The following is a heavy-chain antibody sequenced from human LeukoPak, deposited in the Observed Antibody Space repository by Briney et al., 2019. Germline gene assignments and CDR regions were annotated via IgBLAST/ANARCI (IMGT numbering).Heavy chain of an antibody. Sequence: PSETLSLTCAVSGYSISSGYHWAWIRPPPGKGLEWIGSMSHSGSTYYNPSLKSRVTMSVDTSKNQFSVKLSSVSAADTAVYYCARRRDGYEDAFDIWGQGTMVTVSS. J-gene: IGHJ3*02. CDR1: GYSISSGYH. V-gene: IGHV4-38-2*01. D-gene: IGHD5-24*01. CDR3: ARRRDGYEDAFDI. CDR2: MSHSGST.